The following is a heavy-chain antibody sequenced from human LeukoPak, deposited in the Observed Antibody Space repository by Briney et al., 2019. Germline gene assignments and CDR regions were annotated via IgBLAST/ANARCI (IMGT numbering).Heavy chain of an antibody. Sequence: GGSLRLSCAASGFTFSNYSMNWVRQAPGKGLEWVSSISNSSSYIYYADSVKGRFTISRDNAKNSLYLQMNSLRAEDTGVYYCARRVAVAGNYFDYWGQGTLVTVSS. D-gene: IGHD6-19*01. CDR2: ISNSSSYI. J-gene: IGHJ4*02. V-gene: IGHV3-21*01. CDR3: ARRVAVAGNYFDY. CDR1: GFTFSNYS.